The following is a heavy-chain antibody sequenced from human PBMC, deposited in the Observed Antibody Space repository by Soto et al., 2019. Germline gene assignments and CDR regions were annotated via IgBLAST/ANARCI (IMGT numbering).Heavy chain of an antibody. CDR2: IYYSGST. J-gene: IGHJ4*02. CDR1: GGSISSYY. V-gene: IGHV4-59*04. CDR3: ARLQPVAGDDY. D-gene: IGHD6-19*01. Sequence: SETLSLTCTVSGGSISSYYWSWIRQPQGKGLEWIGYIYYSGSTYYNPTLKSRVTISVDTSKNQFSLKLSSVTAADTAVYYCARLQPVAGDDYWGQGTLVTVSS.